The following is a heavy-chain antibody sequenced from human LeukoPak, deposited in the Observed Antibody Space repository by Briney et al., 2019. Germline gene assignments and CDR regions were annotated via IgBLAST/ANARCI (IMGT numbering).Heavy chain of an antibody. V-gene: IGHV1-69*06. CDR3: ARDNSVRDEAWWFNP. CDR1: GGTFRSYA. Sequence: ASVKLSCKASGGTFRSYAISWVRQAPGQGRERMRGLIPLFGTANYAQKFQGRVTITADNSTSTAYMELSSLRSEDTAVYYCARDNSVRDEAWWFNPWGQGTLVTVSS. D-gene: IGHD5-24*01. J-gene: IGHJ5*02. CDR2: LIPLFGTA.